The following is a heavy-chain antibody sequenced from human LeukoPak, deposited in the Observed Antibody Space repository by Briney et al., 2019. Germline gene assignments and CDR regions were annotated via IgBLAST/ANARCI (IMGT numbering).Heavy chain of an antibody. CDR2: ISGSGGST. CDR1: GFTFSSYA. V-gene: IGHV3-23*01. Sequence: GGSLRLSCAASGFTFSSYAMSWVRQAPGKGLEWVSAISGSGGSTYYADSVKGRFTISRDNSKNTLYLQMNSLRSEDTAVYYCARVGPEVRMSREVATIRLYYYGMDVWGQGTTVTVSS. J-gene: IGHJ6*02. CDR3: ARVGPEVRMSREVATIRLYYYGMDV. D-gene: IGHD5-12*01.